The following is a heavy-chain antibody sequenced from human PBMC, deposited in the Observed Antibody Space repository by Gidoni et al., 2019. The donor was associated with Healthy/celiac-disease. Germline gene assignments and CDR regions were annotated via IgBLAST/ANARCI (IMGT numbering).Heavy chain of an antibody. D-gene: IGHD5-12*01. CDR3: ARDRGGYYYYYYYCMDV. V-gene: IGHV3-30*01. CDR1: GFTFSSYA. Sequence: QVQLVESGGGVVQPGRSLRLSCAASGFTFSSYAMHWFRQAPGKGLEWVAVISYDGSNKYYADSVKGRFTISRDNSKNTLYLQMNSLRAEETAVYYCARDRGGYYYYYYYCMDVWGQGTTVTVSS. CDR2: ISYDGSNK. J-gene: IGHJ6*02.